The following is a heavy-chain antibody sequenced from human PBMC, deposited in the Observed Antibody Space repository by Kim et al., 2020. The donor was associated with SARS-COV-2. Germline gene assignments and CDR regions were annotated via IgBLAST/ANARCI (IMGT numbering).Heavy chain of an antibody. D-gene: IGHD6-13*01. Sequence: ADSVRGRVTIARDNSKNPLYLQMNSLGAEDTAVYYCAKERAAARYGMDVWGQGTTVTVSS. J-gene: IGHJ6*02. V-gene: IGHV3-23*01. CDR3: AKERAAARYGMDV.